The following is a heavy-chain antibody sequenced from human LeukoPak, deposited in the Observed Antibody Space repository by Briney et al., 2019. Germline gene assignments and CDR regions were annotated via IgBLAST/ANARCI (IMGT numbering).Heavy chain of an antibody. CDR2: ISSNGGST. Sequence: GGSLRLSCAASGFTFSNYAIHWVRQAPGKGLEYVSSISSNGGSTYYANSVKGRFTISRDNSKNTLFLQMGSLRVEDTAVYYCARVKLDDFWSGYSNWFDPWGQGTLVTVSS. CDR3: ARVKLDDFWSGYSNWFDP. CDR1: GFTFSNYA. D-gene: IGHD3-3*01. J-gene: IGHJ5*02. V-gene: IGHV3-64*01.